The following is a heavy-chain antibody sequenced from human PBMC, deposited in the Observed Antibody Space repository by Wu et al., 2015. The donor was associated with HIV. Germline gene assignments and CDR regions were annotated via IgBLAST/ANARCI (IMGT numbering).Heavy chain of an antibody. CDR3: VIDRRDGSGNHYRDY. CDR1: GGTFSIYA. Sequence: QVQLVQSGAEVKKPGSSVKVSCKDSGGTFSIYAINWVRQAPGQGLEWMGRIIPVFGTTNFAHKFQARLTITADISTNTAYMELNSLTSDDTALYYCVIDRRDGSGNHYRDYWGQGTLVTVSS. J-gene: IGHJ4*02. V-gene: IGHV1-69*08. CDR2: IIPVFGTT. D-gene: IGHD3-10*01.